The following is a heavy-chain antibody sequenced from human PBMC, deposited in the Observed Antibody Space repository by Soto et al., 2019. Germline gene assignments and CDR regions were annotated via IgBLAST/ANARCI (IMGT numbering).Heavy chain of an antibody. CDR2: IYYSGST. CDR3: ARDGENNYYGSGSYYSYFDY. V-gene: IGHV4-39*07. J-gene: IGHJ4*02. Sequence: TSETLSLTCTVSGGSISSSSYYWGWIRQPPGKGLEWIGSIYYSGSTYYNPSLKSRVTISVDTSKNQFSLKLSSVTAADTAVYYCARDGENNYYGSGSYYSYFDYWGQGTLVTVSS. D-gene: IGHD3-10*01. CDR1: GGSISSSSYY.